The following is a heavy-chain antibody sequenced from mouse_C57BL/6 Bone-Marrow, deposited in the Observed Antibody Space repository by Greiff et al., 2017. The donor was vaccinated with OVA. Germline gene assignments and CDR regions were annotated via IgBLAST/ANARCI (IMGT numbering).Heavy chain of an antibody. CDR1: GFTFSSYG. CDR2: ISSGGSYT. CDR3: ARHRADYFDY. Sequence: EVQLVESGGDLVKPGGSLKLSCAASGFTFSSYGMSWVRQTPDKRLEWVATISSGGSYTYYPDSVKGRFTISRDNAKNTLYLQMSSLKSEDTAMYYCARHRADYFDYWGQGTTLTVSS. D-gene: IGHD6-1*01. V-gene: IGHV5-6*01. J-gene: IGHJ2*01.